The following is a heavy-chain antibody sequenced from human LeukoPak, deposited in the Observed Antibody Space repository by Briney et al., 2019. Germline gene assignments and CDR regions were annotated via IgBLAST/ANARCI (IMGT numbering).Heavy chain of an antibody. D-gene: IGHD2-15*01. V-gene: IGHV3-49*04. J-gene: IGHJ6*04. CDR1: GFTFGDYA. Sequence: GGSLRLSCTASGFTFGDYAMSWVRQAPGKGLEWVGFIRSKAYGGTTEYAASVKGRFTISRDDSKSIAYLRMNSLKTEDTAVYYCTRDTGYCSGGSCYSYYYYYGMDVWGKGTTVTVSS. CDR3: TRDTGYCSGGSCYSYYYYYGMDV. CDR2: IRSKAYGGTT.